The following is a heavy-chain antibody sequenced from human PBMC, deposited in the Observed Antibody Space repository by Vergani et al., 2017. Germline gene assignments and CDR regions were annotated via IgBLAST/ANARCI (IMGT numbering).Heavy chain of an antibody. D-gene: IGHD3-3*01. CDR2: IYHSGST. Sequence: QLQLQESGSGLVKPSQTLSLTCAVSGGSISSGGYSWSWIRQLPGKGLDWIGYIYHSGSTYYNPSPKLRVTIAVERSKNQFSPMLSSVTSADTAVYYCARWDQEWFVFDYWGQGTLVTVSS. CDR3: ARWDQEWFVFDY. J-gene: IGHJ4*02. CDR1: GGSISSGGYS. V-gene: IGHV4-30-2*01.